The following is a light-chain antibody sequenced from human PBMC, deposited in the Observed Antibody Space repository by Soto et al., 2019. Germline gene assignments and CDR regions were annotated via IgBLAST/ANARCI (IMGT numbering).Light chain of an antibody. CDR2: DVS. Sequence: QSALTQPRSASGSPGQSVTISCTGTSSDVGGYNYVSWYQQHPGKAPKVMIYDVSKRPSGVPDRFSGSKSGNTASLTIFGLQAEDEADYYCCSYAGSFTYGVFGGGTKLTVL. CDR3: CSYAGSFTYGV. J-gene: IGLJ3*02. V-gene: IGLV2-11*01. CDR1: SSDVGGYNY.